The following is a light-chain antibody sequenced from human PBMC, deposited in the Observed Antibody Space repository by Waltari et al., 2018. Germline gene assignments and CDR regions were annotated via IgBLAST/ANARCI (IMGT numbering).Light chain of an antibody. CDR3: SSYAGSNIYVV. J-gene: IGLJ2*01. CDR2: EVS. Sequence: QSALTQPPSASGSPGQSVTISCTGTSSDVGGYNYVSWYQQHPGKAPKPMIYEVSKRPSGVPDRFSGSKSGNTASLTVSGLQAEDEADYYCSSYAGSNIYVVFGGGTKLTVL. V-gene: IGLV2-8*01. CDR1: SSDVGGYNY.